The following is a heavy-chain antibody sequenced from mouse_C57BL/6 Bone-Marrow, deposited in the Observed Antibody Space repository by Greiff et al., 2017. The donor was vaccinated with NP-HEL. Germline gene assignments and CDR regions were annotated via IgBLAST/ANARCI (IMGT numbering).Heavy chain of an antibody. D-gene: IGHD2-5*01. J-gene: IGHJ4*01. CDR1: GFTFSDYY. CDR2: ISNGGGST. Sequence: EVQLVESGGGLVQPGGSLKLSCAASGFTFSDYYMYWVRQTPEKRLEWVAYISNGGGSTYYPDTVKGRFTISRDNAKNTLYLQMSRLKSEDTAMYYCASDYSNYVSAAMDYWGQGTSVTVSS. V-gene: IGHV5-12*01. CDR3: ASDYSNYVSAAMDY.